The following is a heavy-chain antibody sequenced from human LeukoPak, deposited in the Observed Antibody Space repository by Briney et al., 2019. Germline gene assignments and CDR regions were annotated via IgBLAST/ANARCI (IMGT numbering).Heavy chain of an antibody. Sequence: SETLSLTCAVYGGSFSGYYWSWIRQPPGKGLEWIGEINHSGSTNYNPSLKSRVTISVDTSKNQFSLKLSSVTAADTAVYYCARDFWSGYYPYYFDYWAQGTLVTVSS. J-gene: IGHJ4*02. D-gene: IGHD3-3*01. CDR2: INHSGST. CDR1: GGSFSGYY. CDR3: ARDFWSGYYPYYFDY. V-gene: IGHV4-34*01.